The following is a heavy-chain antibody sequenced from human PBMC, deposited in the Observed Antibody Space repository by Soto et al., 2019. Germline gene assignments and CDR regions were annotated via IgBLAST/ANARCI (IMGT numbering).Heavy chain of an antibody. CDR3: AREEPWYDSRGYYYGLFDY. CDR2: IIPIFGTA. V-gene: IGHV1-69*01. Sequence: QVQLVQSGAEVKKPGSSVKVSCKASGGTFSSYAISWVRQAPGQGLEWMGVIIPIFGTANYAQKFQGRVTITADESTSTAYMGLSSLRSEDTAVYYCAREEPWYDSRGYYYGLFDYWGQGTLVTVSS. J-gene: IGHJ4*02. CDR1: GGTFSSYA. D-gene: IGHD3-22*01.